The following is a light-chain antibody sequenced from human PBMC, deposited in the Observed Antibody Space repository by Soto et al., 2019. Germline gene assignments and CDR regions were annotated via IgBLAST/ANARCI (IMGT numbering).Light chain of an antibody. Sequence: IQLTQSPSSLAASVGDRVTITCRASQGISSHLAWYQQKPGKAPKLLVYSASSLPAGVPARFSGSGSGTDFILTISSLPPEDFATYSCHQLDSYPNTFGQGTKLEIK. V-gene: IGKV1-9*01. CDR3: HQLDSYPNT. CDR2: SAS. J-gene: IGKJ2*01. CDR1: QGISSH.